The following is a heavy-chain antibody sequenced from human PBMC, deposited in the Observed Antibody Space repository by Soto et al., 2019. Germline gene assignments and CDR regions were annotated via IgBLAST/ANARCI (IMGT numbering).Heavy chain of an antibody. D-gene: IGHD6-13*01. V-gene: IGHV4-30-4*01. J-gene: IGHJ4*02. CDR1: GGSISSGDYY. CDR3: ARVEKGIAAAGTSYYFDY. Sequence: QVQLQESGPGLVKPSQTLSLTCTVSGGSISSGDYYWSWIRQPPGKGLEWIGYIYYSGSTYYNPSLKRRVTISVDTSKNQFSLKLSSVTAADTAVYYCARVEKGIAAAGTSYYFDYWGQGTLVTVSS. CDR2: IYYSGST.